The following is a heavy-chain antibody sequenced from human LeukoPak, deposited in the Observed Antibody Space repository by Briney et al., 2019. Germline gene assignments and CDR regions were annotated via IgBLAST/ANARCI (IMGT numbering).Heavy chain of an antibody. CDR3: AKEPWLVRFFDY. CDR1: GFTFSSYA. V-gene: IGHV3-23*01. D-gene: IGHD6-19*01. J-gene: IGHJ4*02. CDR2: ISGIGGST. Sequence: GGSLRLSCAASGFTFSSYAMSWVRQAPGKGLEWVSAISGIGGSTYYADSVKGRFTISRDNSKNTLYLQMNSVRAEDTAVYYCAKEPWLVRFFDYWGQGTLVTVSS.